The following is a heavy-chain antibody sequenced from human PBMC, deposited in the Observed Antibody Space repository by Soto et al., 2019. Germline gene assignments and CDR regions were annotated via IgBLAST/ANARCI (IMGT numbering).Heavy chain of an antibody. D-gene: IGHD2-15*01. V-gene: IGHV3-74*01. J-gene: IGHJ6*02. CDR2: INSDRSTT. Sequence: GGSLRLSCAASGFTFSSHWMHWVRQAPGKGLVWVSRINSDRSTTSYADSVKGRFTISRDNGKNTLYLQMDSLRAEDTAVYYCARERIYGLDVWGQGTTVTVSS. CDR1: GFTFSSHW. CDR3: ARERIYGLDV.